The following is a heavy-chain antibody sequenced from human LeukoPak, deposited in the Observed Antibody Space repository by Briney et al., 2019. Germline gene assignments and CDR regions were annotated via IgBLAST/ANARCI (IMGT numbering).Heavy chain of an antibody. CDR2: INPSGGST. CDR3: ARDTPDTIFGVVTAFDY. J-gene: IGHJ4*02. V-gene: IGHV1-46*01. Sequence: GASVKVSCKASGYTFTSYYMHWVRQAAGQGRDWMGIINPSGGSTSYAQKFQGRVTMTRDMSTSTVYMELSSLRSEDTAVYYCARDTPDTIFGVVTAFDYWGQGTLVTVSS. CDR1: GYTFTSYY. D-gene: IGHD3-3*01.